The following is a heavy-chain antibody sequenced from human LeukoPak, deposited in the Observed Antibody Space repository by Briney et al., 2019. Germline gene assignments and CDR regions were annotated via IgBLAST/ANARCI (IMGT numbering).Heavy chain of an antibody. J-gene: IGHJ4*02. Sequence: EGSLRLSCAASGFTFSSYSIHWVRQAPGKGLEWVAVISDDGSNKYYADSGKGRFTISRGNSKNTLYLQMNSLRAEDTAVYYCAKGQRWLQSRPFYFDYWGQGTLVTVSS. D-gene: IGHD5-24*01. CDR3: AKGQRWLQSRPFYFDY. CDR1: GFTFSSYS. CDR2: ISDDGSNK. V-gene: IGHV3-30*04.